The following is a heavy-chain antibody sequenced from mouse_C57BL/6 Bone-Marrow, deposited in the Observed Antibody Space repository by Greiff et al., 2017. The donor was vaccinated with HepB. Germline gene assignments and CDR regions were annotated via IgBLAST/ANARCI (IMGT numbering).Heavy chain of an antibody. CDR1: GFNIKDDY. V-gene: IGHV14-4*01. CDR2: IDPENGDT. Sequence: EVQLQQSGAELVRPGASVKLSCKASGFNIKDDYMHWVKQRPEQGLEWIGWIDPENGDTEYASKFQGKATITADTSSNTAYLQLSSLTSEDTAVYYCTFYGNYPYFDYWGQGTTLTVSS. D-gene: IGHD2-1*01. J-gene: IGHJ2*01. CDR3: TFYGNYPYFDY.